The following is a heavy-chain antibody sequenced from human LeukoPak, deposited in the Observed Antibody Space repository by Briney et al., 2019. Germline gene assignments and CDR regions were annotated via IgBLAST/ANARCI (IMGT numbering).Heavy chain of an antibody. Sequence: GGSLRLSCAASGFTFSAYWIHWVRQAPGKGLVWVSRINSGGSDSIYADSVKGRFTISRDNAQNTVYLQMNSLRAEDTAIYYCARGHSTGCFDYWGQGTLVTVSS. J-gene: IGHJ4*02. D-gene: IGHD1-14*01. CDR2: INSGGSDS. V-gene: IGHV3-74*01. CDR3: ARGHSTGCFDY. CDR1: GFTFSAYW.